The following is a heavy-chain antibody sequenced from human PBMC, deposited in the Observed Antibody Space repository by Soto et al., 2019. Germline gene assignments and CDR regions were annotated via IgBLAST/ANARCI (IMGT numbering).Heavy chain of an antibody. CDR1: GYSFTSYW. J-gene: IGHJ3*02. CDR3: AICQGPWDTVVVPADDAFDI. D-gene: IGHD2-2*01. Sequence: GESLKISCKGSGYSFTSYWIGWVRQMPGKGLEWMGIIYPGDSDTRYSPSFQGQVTISADKSISTAYLQWSSLKASDTAMYYCAICQGPWDTVVVPADDAFDIWGQGTMVTVSS. V-gene: IGHV5-51*01. CDR2: IYPGDSDT.